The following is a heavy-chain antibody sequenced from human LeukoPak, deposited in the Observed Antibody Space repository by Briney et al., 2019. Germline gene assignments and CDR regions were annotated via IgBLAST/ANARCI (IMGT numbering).Heavy chain of an antibody. CDR3: ARGPVEQWLVSSGKVYYYYGMDV. CDR1: GYSVSSNSAA. V-gene: IGHV6-1*01. CDR2: TYYRSKWYN. Sequence: SQTLSLTCAISGYSVSSNSAAWNWIRQSPSRGLEWLGRTYYRSKWYNDYAVSVKSRITINPDTSKNQFSLQLNSLTPEDTAVYYCARGPVEQWLVSSGKVYYYYGMDVWGKGTTVTVPS. J-gene: IGHJ6*04. D-gene: IGHD6-19*01.